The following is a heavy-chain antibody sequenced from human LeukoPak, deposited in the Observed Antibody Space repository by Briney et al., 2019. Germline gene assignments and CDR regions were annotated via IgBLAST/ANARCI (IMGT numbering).Heavy chain of an antibody. J-gene: IGHJ4*02. Sequence: GGSLRLSCAASGFTFSNYAMSWVHRAQARGLEWVSSLRGDGETFYADSVKGRFTLSRDNSRNTVYLQLNNLRVEDTAVYYCAKASWVSNVDAVLWGQGTLVTVSS. CDR1: GFTFSNYA. CDR2: LRGDGET. V-gene: IGHV3-23*01. CDR3: AKASWVSNVDAVL. D-gene: IGHD1-1*01.